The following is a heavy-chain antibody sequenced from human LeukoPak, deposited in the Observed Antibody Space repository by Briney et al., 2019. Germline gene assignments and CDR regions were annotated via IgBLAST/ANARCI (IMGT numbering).Heavy chain of an antibody. CDR2: MSNDGSNK. CDR1: AFIFSGHW. D-gene: IGHD6-13*01. CDR3: AKSGIAAAGQRGYFDY. V-gene: IGHV3-30*18. Sequence: PGGSLRLSCEGSAFIFSGHWMNWVRQTPGKGLEWVAVMSNDGSNKYYADSVKGRFTISRDNSKNTLYLQMNSLRAEDTAIYYCAKSGIAAAGQRGYFDYWGQGTLVTVSS. J-gene: IGHJ4*02.